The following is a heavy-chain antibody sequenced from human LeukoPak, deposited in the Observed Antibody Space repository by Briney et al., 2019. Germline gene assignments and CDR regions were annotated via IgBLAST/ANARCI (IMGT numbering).Heavy chain of an antibody. Sequence: SETLSLTCTVSGGSISSYYWSWIRQPPGKGLEWIGYIYYSGSTNYNPSLKSRVTISVDTSKNQFSLKLSSVTAADTAVYYCARDQQGCSSTGCYRPDYYYGMDVWGQGTTVTVSS. CDR1: GGSISSYY. J-gene: IGHJ6*02. D-gene: IGHD2-2*01. V-gene: IGHV4-59*01. CDR3: ARDQQGCSSTGCYRPDYYYGMDV. CDR2: IYYSGST.